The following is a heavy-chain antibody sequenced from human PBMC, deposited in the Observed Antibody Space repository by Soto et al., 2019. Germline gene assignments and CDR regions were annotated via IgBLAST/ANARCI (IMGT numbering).Heavy chain of an antibody. CDR2: ISSSSSYI. V-gene: IGHV3-21*01. CDR1: GFTFSSYS. D-gene: IGHD3-16*02. J-gene: IGHJ3*02. CDR3: ARDWGMITFGGVIVPDAFDI. Sequence: ESGGGLVKPGGSLRLSCAASGFTFSSYSMNWVRQAPGKGLEWVSSISSSSSYIYYADSVKGRFTISRDNAKNSLYLQMNSLRAEDTAVYYCARDWGMITFGGVIVPDAFDIWGQGTMVTVSS.